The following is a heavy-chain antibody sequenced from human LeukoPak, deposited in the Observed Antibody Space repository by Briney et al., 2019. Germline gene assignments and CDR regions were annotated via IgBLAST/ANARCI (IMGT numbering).Heavy chain of an antibody. CDR3: ARVVMTSDAFDI. CDR1: GSSISSSSYY. V-gene: IGHV4-39*07. D-gene: IGHD4-11*01. J-gene: IGHJ3*02. CDR2: IYYSGST. Sequence: SETLSLTCTVSGSSISSSSYYWGWIRQPPGKGLEWIGSIYYSGSTYYNPSLKSRVTISVDTSKNQFSLRLSSVTAADTAVYYCARVVMTSDAFDIWGQGTMVTVSS.